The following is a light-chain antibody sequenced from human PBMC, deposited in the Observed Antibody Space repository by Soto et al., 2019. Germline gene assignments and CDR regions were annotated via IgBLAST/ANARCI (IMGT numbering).Light chain of an antibody. Sequence: EIVLTQSPGTLSLSPGERATLSCRASQSVRSNYLAWYQQKPGQAPRLLIYGASSRATGIPDRFSGSGSGTDFVLTISRLEPEDFAVYYCQQYGSTPYTFGQGTKLEIK. CDR2: GAS. J-gene: IGKJ2*01. CDR3: QQYGSTPYT. CDR1: QSVRSNY. V-gene: IGKV3-20*01.